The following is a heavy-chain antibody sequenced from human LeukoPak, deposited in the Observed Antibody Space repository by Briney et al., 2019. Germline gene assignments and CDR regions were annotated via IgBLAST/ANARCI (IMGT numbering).Heavy chain of an antibody. D-gene: IGHD3-10*01. CDR3: ARVSWFGELTPYFDY. J-gene: IGHJ4*02. Sequence: ESSQTLSLTCAVSGGSISSGDYSWSWIRQPPGKGLEWIGYIYHSGNTYYNPSLKSRVTISVDWSKNQFSLKLSSVTAADTAVYYCARVSWFGELTPYFDYWGQGTLVTVSP. CDR1: GGSISSGDYS. CDR2: IYHSGNT. V-gene: IGHV4-30-2*01.